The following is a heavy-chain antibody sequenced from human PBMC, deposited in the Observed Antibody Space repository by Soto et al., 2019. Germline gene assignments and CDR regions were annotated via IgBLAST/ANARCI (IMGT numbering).Heavy chain of an antibody. CDR2: MNPNSGNT. V-gene: IGHV1-8*01. Sequence: QVQLVQSGAEVKKPGASVKVSCKASGYTFTSYDINWVRQATGQGLEWMGWMNPNSGNTGYAQKFQGRVTMTRNTSISTAYMELRSLRSEDTAVYYCARLLLRYFDWPIRGGWFDPWGQGTLVTVSS. CDR3: ARLLLRYFDWPIRGGWFDP. CDR1: GYTFTSYD. J-gene: IGHJ5*02. D-gene: IGHD3-9*01.